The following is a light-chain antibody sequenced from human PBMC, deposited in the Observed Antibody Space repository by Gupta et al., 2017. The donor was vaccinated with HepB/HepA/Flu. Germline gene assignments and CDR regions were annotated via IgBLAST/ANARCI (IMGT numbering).Light chain of an antibody. V-gene: IGLV2-14*03. CDR1: SSDIGFYDY. J-gene: IGLJ2*01. CDR2: DVR. Sequence: SALTQTAPVPGPRGRAITILCTGTSSDIGFYDYVSWYQQHPGKSPKLLIYDVRKRPAGVSDRFSGSKSGNTASLTISGLRAEDEADYFCSSYTNMRIRVFGGGTKVTVL. CDR3: SSYTNMRIRV.